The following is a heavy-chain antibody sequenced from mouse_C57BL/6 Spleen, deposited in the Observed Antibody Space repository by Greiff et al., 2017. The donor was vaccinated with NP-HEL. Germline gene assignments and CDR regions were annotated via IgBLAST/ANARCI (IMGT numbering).Heavy chain of an antibody. CDR1: GYAFSSYW. J-gene: IGHJ2*01. CDR3: ARSRYDYDEDYFDY. D-gene: IGHD2-4*01. CDR2: IYPGDGDT. V-gene: IGHV1-80*01. Sequence: VQLQQSGAELVKPGASVKISCKASGYAFSSYWMNWVKQRPGKGLEWIGQIYPGDGDTNYNGKFKGKATLTADKSSSTAYMQLSSLTSEDSAVYFCARSRYDYDEDYFDYWGQGTTLTVSS.